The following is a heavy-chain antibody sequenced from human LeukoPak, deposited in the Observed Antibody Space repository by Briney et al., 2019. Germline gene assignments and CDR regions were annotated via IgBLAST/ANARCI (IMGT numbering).Heavy chain of an antibody. CDR1: GYTFTGYY. CDR3: GRGTCTNGVCYTPGADY. CDR2: INPNSGGT. V-gene: IGHV1-2*02. Sequence: ASVKASCKASGYTFTGYYMHWVRQAPGQGLEWMGWINPNSGGTNYAQKFQGRVTMTRDTSISTVYMELSSLRSDDTAMYYCGRGTCTNGVCYTPGADYWGQGTLVTVSS. J-gene: IGHJ4*02. D-gene: IGHD2-8*01.